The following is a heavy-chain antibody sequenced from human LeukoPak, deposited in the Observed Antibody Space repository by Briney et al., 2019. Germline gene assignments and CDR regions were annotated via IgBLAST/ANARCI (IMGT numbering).Heavy chain of an antibody. CDR1: GFTFSNYA. CDR3: VKSNSDSYGYNWFDP. D-gene: IGHD2-21*02. V-gene: IGHV3-23*01. CDR2: IGSGGTST. J-gene: IGHJ5*02. Sequence: GGSLRLSCAGAGFTFSNYAVNWVRQPPGKGLEWVSAIGSGGTSTYYADSVKGRFTISRDNPKNILYLQMNSLRADDTAVYYCVKSNSDSYGYNWFDPWGQGTLVTVSS.